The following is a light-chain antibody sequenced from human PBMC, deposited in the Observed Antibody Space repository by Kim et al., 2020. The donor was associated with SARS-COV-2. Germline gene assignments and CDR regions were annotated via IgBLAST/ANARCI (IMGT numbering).Light chain of an antibody. V-gene: IGKV3-15*01. CDR2: GAS. J-gene: IGKJ2*03. Sequence: SPGERATLACRASQSVNSNLGWYQQKPGQAPRLLIDGASTRAPGVPARFSGSGSGTEFTLTISSLQSEDFAVYYCQQFNNWPLYSFGQGTKLEIK. CDR3: QQFNNWPLYS. CDR1: QSVNSN.